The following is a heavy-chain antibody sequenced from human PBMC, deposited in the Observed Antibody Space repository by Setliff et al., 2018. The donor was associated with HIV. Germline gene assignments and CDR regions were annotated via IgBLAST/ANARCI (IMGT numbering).Heavy chain of an antibody. CDR2: IIPIFGTT. CDR1: GSTFSSYP. J-gene: IGHJ3*01. Sequence: SVKVSCKASGSTFSSYPISWVRQAPGRGLEWMGGIIPIFGTTHYAQKFQGRVTVTADESTSTAYMELSSLTSEDTAVYYCARGKGVGGVIITGGLDVWGQGTVVTVSS. CDR3: ARGKGVGGVIITGGLDV. V-gene: IGHV1-69*13. D-gene: IGHD3-10*01.